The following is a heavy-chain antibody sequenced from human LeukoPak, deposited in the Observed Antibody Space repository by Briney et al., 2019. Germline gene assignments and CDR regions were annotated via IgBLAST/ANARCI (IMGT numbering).Heavy chain of an antibody. CDR1: GGSISSSSYY. J-gene: IGHJ4*02. Sequence: SETLSLTCTVSGGSISSSSYYWGWIRQPPGKGLEWIGSIYYSGSTYYNPSLKSRVTISVDTSKNQFSLKLSSVTAADTAVYYCASRESGRGRRDGYNLFDYWGQGTLVTVSS. V-gene: IGHV4-39*07. CDR3: ASRESGRGRRDGYNLFDY. CDR2: IYYSGST. D-gene: IGHD5-24*01.